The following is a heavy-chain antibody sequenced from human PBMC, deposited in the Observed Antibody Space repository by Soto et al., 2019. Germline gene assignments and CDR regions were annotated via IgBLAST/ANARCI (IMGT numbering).Heavy chain of an antibody. CDR3: ARDRGYYGSGSYYHYYGMDV. Sequence: EGSLRLSCAASGFTVSSNYMSWVRQAPGKGLEWVSVIYSGGSTYYADSVKGRFTISRDNSKNTLYLQMNSLRAEDTAVYYCARDRGYYGSGSYYHYYGMDVWGQGTTVTVSS. V-gene: IGHV3-53*01. D-gene: IGHD3-10*01. CDR2: IYSGGST. J-gene: IGHJ6*02. CDR1: GFTVSSNY.